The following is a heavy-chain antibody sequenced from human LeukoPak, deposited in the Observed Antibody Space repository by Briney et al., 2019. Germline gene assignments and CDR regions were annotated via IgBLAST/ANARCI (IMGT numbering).Heavy chain of an antibody. J-gene: IGHJ5*02. V-gene: IGHV1-8*01. CDR1: GYTFTSYD. CDR3: ARATPWTSYDFWSGYSFHT. CDR2: MNPNSGNT. Sequence: GASVKVSCKASGYTFTSYDTNWVRQATGQGLEWMGWMNPNSGNTGYAQKFQGRVTMTRNTSISTAYMELSSLRSEDSAVYYCARATPWTSYDFWSGYSFHTWGQGTLVTVSS. D-gene: IGHD3-3*01.